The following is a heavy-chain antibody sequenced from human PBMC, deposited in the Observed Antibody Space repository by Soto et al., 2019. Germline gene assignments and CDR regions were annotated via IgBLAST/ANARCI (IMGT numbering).Heavy chain of an antibody. CDR3: VKDDRILGRRYFYL. J-gene: IGHJ2*01. CDR2: ISFSDGGT. CDR1: GFTFSSYA. Sequence: EEQLLESGGGLIQPGGSLRLACAASGFTFSSYAMTWVRQAPGKGLEWVSSISFSDGGTYYADSVYGRLTISRDKSKKPLFLHMNSLRVEDTAVYYCVKDDRILGRRYFYLWGRGTLVTVSS. D-gene: IGHD3-16*01. V-gene: IGHV3-23*01.